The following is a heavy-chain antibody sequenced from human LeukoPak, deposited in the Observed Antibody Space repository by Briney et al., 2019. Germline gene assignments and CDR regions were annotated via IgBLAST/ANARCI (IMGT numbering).Heavy chain of an antibody. V-gene: IGHV3-23*01. J-gene: IGHJ4*02. CDR3: ARDRYGSGSYYNADY. Sequence: GGSLRLSCAASGFTFSNYALNWLRQAPGKGLEWVSSISTGGGTAYYADSVKGRFTISRDNAKNSLYLQMNSLRAEDTAVYYCARDRYGSGSYYNADYWGQGTLVTISS. CDR2: ISTGGGTA. D-gene: IGHD3-10*01. CDR1: GFTFSNYA.